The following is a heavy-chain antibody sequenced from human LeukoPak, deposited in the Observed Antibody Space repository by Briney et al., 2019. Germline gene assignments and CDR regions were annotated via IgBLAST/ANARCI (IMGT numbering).Heavy chain of an antibody. CDR1: GYTFTSYY. Sequence: ASVKVSCKASGYTFTSYYMHWVRQAPGQGLEWMGLINPTGDSTGYAQKFQGRVTMTRDMSTSTDFMELSSLRSEDTAVYYCARDNSVGDNAWWFDPWGQGTLVTVSS. J-gene: IGHJ5*02. CDR2: INPTGDST. CDR3: ARDNSVGDNAWWFDP. V-gene: IGHV1-46*01. D-gene: IGHD1-26*01.